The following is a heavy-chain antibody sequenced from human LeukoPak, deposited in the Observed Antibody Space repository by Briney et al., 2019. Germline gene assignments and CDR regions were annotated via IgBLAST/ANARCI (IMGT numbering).Heavy chain of an antibody. Sequence: GGSLRLSCAASGFTFSNAWMSWVRQAPGKGLEWVGRIKSKTDGGTTDYAAPVKGRFTISRGDSKNTLYLQMNSLKTEDTAVYYCTTVHSYYYDSSGYPYFDYWGQGTLVTVSS. CDR1: GFTFSNAW. CDR2: IKSKTDGGTT. D-gene: IGHD3-22*01. J-gene: IGHJ4*02. CDR3: TTVHSYYYDSSGYPYFDY. V-gene: IGHV3-15*01.